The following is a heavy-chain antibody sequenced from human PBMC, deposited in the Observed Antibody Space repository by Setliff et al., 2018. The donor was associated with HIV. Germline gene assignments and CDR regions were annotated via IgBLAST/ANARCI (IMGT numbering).Heavy chain of an antibody. Sequence: SETLSLTCTVSGVSTSSSSYYWGWIRQAPGKGLEWIGSIYYSGTTYYNPSLRGRVTISVDRSRNQFSLTLNSVTAADTATYYCASRGIVVVTMSMPDEFFVHWGHGTLVTVSS. V-gene: IGHV4-39*01. CDR2: IYYSGTT. CDR3: ASRGIVVVTMSMPDEFFVH. CDR1: GVSTSSSSYY. D-gene: IGHD2-21*02. J-gene: IGHJ1*01.